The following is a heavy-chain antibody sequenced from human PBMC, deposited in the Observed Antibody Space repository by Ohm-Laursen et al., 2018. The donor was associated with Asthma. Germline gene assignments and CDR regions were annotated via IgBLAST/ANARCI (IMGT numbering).Heavy chain of an antibody. CDR2: IYYSGIT. CDR3: ASESYYDSSGHPVY. D-gene: IGHD3-22*01. V-gene: IGHV4-31*03. J-gene: IGHJ4*02. Sequence: SQTLSLTCSVSGDSISSGNNYWSWIRQHPGKGLEWIGYIYYSGITYSNPSLRSRVTISVDTSKNQFSLKLSSVTAADTAVYYCASESYYDSSGHPVYWGQGTLVTVSS. CDR1: GDSISSGNNY.